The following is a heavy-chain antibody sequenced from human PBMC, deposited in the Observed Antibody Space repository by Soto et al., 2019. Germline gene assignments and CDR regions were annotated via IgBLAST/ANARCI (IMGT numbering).Heavy chain of an antibody. D-gene: IGHD5-18*01. CDR2: ISYDGSNK. Sequence: QVQLVESGGGVVQPGRSLRLSCAASGFTFSSYAMHWVRQAPGKGLEWVAVISYDGSNKYYADSVKGRFTISRDNSKNPLYLQMNSLRAEDTAVYYCARERLDSYGPSFDYWGQGTLVTVSS. J-gene: IGHJ4*02. CDR1: GFTFSSYA. V-gene: IGHV3-30-3*01. CDR3: ARERLDSYGPSFDY.